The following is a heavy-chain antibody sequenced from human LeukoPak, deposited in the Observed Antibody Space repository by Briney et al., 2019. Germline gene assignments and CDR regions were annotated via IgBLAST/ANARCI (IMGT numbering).Heavy chain of an antibody. D-gene: IGHD1-1*01. J-gene: IGHJ4*02. Sequence: PGGSLRLSCVASGFTVSSNYMSWARQAPGKGLEWVSLLYTGGTTYYADSVEGRFTISRDDSKNTIYLRMNSLRAEDTAVYYCARGGVNYWNPRYWGQGTLVTVSS. CDR2: LYTGGTT. V-gene: IGHV3-53*01. CDR1: GFTVSSNY. CDR3: ARGGVNYWNPRY.